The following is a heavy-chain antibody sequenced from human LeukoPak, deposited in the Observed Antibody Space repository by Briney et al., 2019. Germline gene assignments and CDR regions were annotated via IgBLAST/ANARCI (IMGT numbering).Heavy chain of an antibody. CDR1: GGSISSYY. V-gene: IGHV4-59*01. CDR3: AREKIREGSSWYGVVGGFDY. J-gene: IGHJ4*02. D-gene: IGHD6-13*01. CDR2: IYYSGST. Sequence: SETLSLTCTVSGGSISSYYWSWIRQAPGKGLEWIGYIYYSGSTNYNPSLKSRVTISVDTSKNQFSLKLSSVTAADTAVYYCAREKIREGSSWYGVVGGFDYWGQGTLVTVSS.